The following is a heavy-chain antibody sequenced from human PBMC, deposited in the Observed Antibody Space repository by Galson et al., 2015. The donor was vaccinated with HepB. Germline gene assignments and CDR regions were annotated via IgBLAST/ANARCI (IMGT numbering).Heavy chain of an antibody. V-gene: IGHV3-30*18. J-gene: IGHJ4*02. Sequence: TLRLSCAASGFTFSNYGIHWVSQAPGKGLEWVAVISYDGTNTYYADSVEGRFTISRDNSKNTLYLQMNSLRPEDTAIYYCAKGGYYDFWSAYDSWGQGTLVTVSS. CDR3: AKGGYYDFWSAYDS. D-gene: IGHD3-3*01. CDR2: ISYDGTNT. CDR1: GFTFSNYG.